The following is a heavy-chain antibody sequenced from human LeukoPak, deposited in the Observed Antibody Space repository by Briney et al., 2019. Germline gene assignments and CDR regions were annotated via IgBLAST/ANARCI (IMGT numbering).Heavy chain of an antibody. CDR3: ARGGVVIAANYFDY. CDR2: IIPIFGTA. J-gene: IGHJ4*02. CDR1: EGTFISYA. Sequence: GSSVKVSCKASEGTFISYAISWVRQAAGQGLEWMGGIIPIFGTANYAQKFQGRVTITADESTSTAYMELSSLRSEDTAVYYCARGGVVIAANYFDYWGQGTLVTVSS. V-gene: IGHV1-69*01. D-gene: IGHD2-15*01.